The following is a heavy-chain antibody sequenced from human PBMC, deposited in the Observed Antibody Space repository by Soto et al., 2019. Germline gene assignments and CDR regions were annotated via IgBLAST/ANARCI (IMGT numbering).Heavy chain of an antibody. CDR1: GGSISSYY. Sequence: PSETLSLTCTVSGGSISSYYWSWIRQPPGKGLEWIGYIYYSGSTNYNPSLKSRVTISVDTSKNQFSLKLSSVTAADTAVYYCARQGSGWYPSVTLNYYYYYMEVWGKGTTVTVSS. D-gene: IGHD6-19*01. CDR3: ARQGSGWYPSVTLNYYYYYMEV. J-gene: IGHJ6*03. CDR2: IYYSGST. V-gene: IGHV4-59*08.